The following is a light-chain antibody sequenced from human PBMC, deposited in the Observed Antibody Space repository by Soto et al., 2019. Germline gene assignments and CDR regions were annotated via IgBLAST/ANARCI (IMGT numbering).Light chain of an antibody. V-gene: IGKV4-1*01. CDR3: QQYYSLPLT. J-gene: IGKJ4*01. CDR1: QSVFYSSNNKNY. Sequence: DIVMTQSPESLAVSLGERATINCKSSQSVFYSSNNKNYLTWYQQKPGQPPKLLIYWASTRESGVPDRFSGIGSETDFTLTISSLQAGDVAVYYCQQYYSLPLTFGGGTKVEIK. CDR2: WAS.